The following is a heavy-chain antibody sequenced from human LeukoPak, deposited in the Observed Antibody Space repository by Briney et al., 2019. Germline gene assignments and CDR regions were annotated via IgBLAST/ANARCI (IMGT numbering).Heavy chain of an antibody. J-gene: IGHJ4*02. D-gene: IGHD1-26*01. V-gene: IGHV3-30*02. CDR3: AKDRSGWELPTTLDC. CDR1: GFTFSSYG. CDR2: IRYDGSNK. Sequence: GGSLRLSCAASGFTFSSYGMHWVRQAPGKGLEWVAFIRYDGSNKYYADSVKGRFTISRDNSKNTLYLQMNSLRAEDTAVYYCAKDRSGWELPTTLDCWGQGTLVTVSS.